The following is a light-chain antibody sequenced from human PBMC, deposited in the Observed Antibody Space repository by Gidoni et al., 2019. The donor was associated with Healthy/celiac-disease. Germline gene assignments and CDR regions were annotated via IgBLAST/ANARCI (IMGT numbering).Light chain of an antibody. V-gene: IGKV1-6*01. CDR3: LQDYNSWT. CDR1: QGIRND. Sequence: ATQMIQSPSPLSASVGDRVTITCRASQGIRNDLGWYQQKPGKAPKLLIYAASSLQSGVPSRFSGSGSGTDFTLTISSLQPEDFATYYCLQDYNSWTFGQGTKVEIK. CDR2: AAS. J-gene: IGKJ1*01.